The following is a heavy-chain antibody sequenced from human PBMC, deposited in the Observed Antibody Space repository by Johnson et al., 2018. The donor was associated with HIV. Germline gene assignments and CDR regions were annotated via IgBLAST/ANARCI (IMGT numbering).Heavy chain of an antibody. CDR3: ARESLLITPRRDDAFDI. V-gene: IGHV3-9*01. CDR1: GFTFSTYA. Sequence: VQLVESGGGVVQPGGSLRLSCAASGFTFSTYAMHWVRQAPGKGLEWVSGISWNSGSIGYADSVKGRFTISRDNAKNSLYLQMNSLTAEDTALYYCARESLLITPRRDDAFDIWGQGTMVTVSS. D-gene: IGHD6-6*01. J-gene: IGHJ3*02. CDR2: ISWNSGSI.